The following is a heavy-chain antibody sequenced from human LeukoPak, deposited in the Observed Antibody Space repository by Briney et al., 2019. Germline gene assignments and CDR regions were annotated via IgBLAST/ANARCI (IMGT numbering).Heavy chain of an antibody. V-gene: IGHV3-21*01. D-gene: IGHD2-8*02. J-gene: IGHJ6*02. Sequence: TGGSLRLSCAASGFTFSSYSMNWVRQAPGKGLEWVSCISSSSTYIYYADSVKGRFTISRDDAKNSLYLQMNSLRAEDTAVYYCASDFLVPRVSGMDVWGQGTTVTVSS. CDR2: ISSSSTYI. CDR3: ASDFLVPRVSGMDV. CDR1: GFTFSSYS.